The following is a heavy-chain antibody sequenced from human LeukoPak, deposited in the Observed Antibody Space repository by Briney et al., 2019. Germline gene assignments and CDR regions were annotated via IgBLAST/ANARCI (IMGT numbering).Heavy chain of an antibody. D-gene: IGHD5/OR15-5a*01. CDR3: AKDVSGSIDS. CDR2: ISGDGGRT. V-gene: IGHV3-43*02. J-gene: IGHJ4*02. Sequence: GGSLRLSCAASGFIFSDYNMHWVRHVPGKGLEWVSIISGDGGRTSYADSVKGRVTISRDNSKNSLYLQMNSLRTEDTAFYYCAKDVSGSIDSWGQGTLVTVSS. CDR1: GFIFSDYN.